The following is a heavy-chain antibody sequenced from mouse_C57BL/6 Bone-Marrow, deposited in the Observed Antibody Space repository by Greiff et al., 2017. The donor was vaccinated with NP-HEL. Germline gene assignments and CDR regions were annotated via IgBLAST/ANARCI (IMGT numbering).Heavy chain of an antibody. CDR3: ASYSNYVYFDY. CDR1: EYDFPSHD. D-gene: IGHD2-5*01. Sequence: EVQVVESGGGLVQPGESLKLSCESNEYDFPSHDMPWVRKTPEKRLELVAAINSDGGSTYYPDTMERRFIISRDNTKKTLYLQMSSLRSEDTALYYCASYSNYVYFDYWGQGTTLTVSS. J-gene: IGHJ2*01. CDR2: INSDGGST. V-gene: IGHV5-2*01.